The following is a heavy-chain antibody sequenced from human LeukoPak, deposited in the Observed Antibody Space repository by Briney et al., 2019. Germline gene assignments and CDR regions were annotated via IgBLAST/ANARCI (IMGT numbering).Heavy chain of an antibody. J-gene: IGHJ4*02. D-gene: IGHD2-2*01. CDR2: ISGSGGST. V-gene: IGHV3-23*01. Sequence: GGSLRLSCAASGFTFSSYGMHWVRQAPGKGLEWVSAISGSGGSTYYADSVKGRFTISRDNSKNTLYLQMNSLRAEDTAVYYCAKGTGSSRINWGQGTLVTVSS. CDR1: GFTFSSYG. CDR3: AKGTGSSRIN.